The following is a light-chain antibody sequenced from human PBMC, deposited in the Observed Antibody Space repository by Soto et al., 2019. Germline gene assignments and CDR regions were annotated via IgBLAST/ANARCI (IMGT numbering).Light chain of an antibody. CDR2: DVY. CDR1: SSDIGGYNY. V-gene: IGLV2-14*03. Sequence: QSALTQPASVSGSPGQSITISCIGTSSDIGGYNYVSWYQQHPGKAPKLMIYDVYDRPLGVSNRFSGSKSGNTASLTISGLQDEDEADYYCSSFTSRFTFVFGTGTKLTVL. J-gene: IGLJ1*01. CDR3: SSFTSRFTFV.